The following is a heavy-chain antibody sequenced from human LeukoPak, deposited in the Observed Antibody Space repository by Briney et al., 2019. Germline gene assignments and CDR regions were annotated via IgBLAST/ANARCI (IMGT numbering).Heavy chain of an antibody. D-gene: IGHD3-10*01. CDR3: ARDRGVGEFSFDY. Sequence: GGSLRLSCAASGFTFNRHWMSWVRQAPGEGLEWVATIKRDGSDKYYVDSVKGRFIISRDNAKNSLSLQMNSLRVEDTAMYYCARDRGVGEFSFDYWGQGTLVTVSS. J-gene: IGHJ4*02. CDR2: IKRDGSDK. CDR1: GFTFNRHW. V-gene: IGHV3-7*01.